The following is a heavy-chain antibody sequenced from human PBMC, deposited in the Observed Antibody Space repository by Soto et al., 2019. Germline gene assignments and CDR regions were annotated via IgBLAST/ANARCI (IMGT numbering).Heavy chain of an antibody. V-gene: IGHV6-1*01. CDR2: TYYRSKWYN. J-gene: IGHJ4*02. D-gene: IGHD6-19*01. CDR1: GDSVSSNNAA. Sequence: QTLSLTCGVSGDSVSSNNAAWNWIRQSPSRGLEWLGRTYYRSKWYNDYAISVKSRITINPDTSKNQFSLQLNSVTPEDTAVYYCAREASSGWDLYYFDYWGQGILVTVSS. CDR3: AREASSGWDLYYFDY.